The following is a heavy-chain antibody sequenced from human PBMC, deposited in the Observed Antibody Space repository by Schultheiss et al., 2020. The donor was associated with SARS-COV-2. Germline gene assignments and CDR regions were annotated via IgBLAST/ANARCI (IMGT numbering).Heavy chain of an antibody. D-gene: IGHD6-13*01. CDR2: IYTSGST. CDR3: ARGEQQLVGGAFDI. CDR1: GGSFSGYY. J-gene: IGHJ3*02. V-gene: IGHV4-59*10. Sequence: SETLSLTCAVYGGSFSGYYWSWIRQPAGKGLEWIGRIYTSGSTNYNPSLRSRVTISVDTSKNQFSLKVSSVTAADTAVYYCARGEQQLVGGAFDIWGQGTMVTVSS.